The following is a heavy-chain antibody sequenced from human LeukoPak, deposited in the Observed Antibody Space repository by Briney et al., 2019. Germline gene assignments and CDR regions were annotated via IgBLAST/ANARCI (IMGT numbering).Heavy chain of an antibody. J-gene: IGHJ6*02. CDR3: ARDKGLRFPRGPMDV. Sequence: PGGSLRLSCAASGFTFSSYAMHWVRQAPGKGLEWVAVISYDGSNKYYADSVKGRFTISRDNSKNTLYLQMNSLRAEDTAVYYCARDKGLRFPRGPMDVWGQGTTATVSS. CDR2: ISYDGSNK. D-gene: IGHD3-3*01. CDR1: GFTFSSYA. V-gene: IGHV3-30-3*01.